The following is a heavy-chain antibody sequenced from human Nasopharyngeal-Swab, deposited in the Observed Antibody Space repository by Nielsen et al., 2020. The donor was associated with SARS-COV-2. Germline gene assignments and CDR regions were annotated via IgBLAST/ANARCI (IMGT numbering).Heavy chain of an antibody. J-gene: IGHJ6*03. D-gene: IGHD2-2*01. Sequence: ETLFLTCVVYGGSFTSYYWGWIRQPPGKGLEWIAEINHSGSTTYNPSLKSRVTISVDTSKNQFSLKLSSLTAADTAVYYCARGLSGIVPAPILGLGPFYSYFYMDVWGKGTTVTVSS. CDR1: GGSFTSYY. CDR3: ARGLSGIVPAPILGLGPFYSYFYMDV. V-gene: IGHV4-34*01. CDR2: INHSGST.